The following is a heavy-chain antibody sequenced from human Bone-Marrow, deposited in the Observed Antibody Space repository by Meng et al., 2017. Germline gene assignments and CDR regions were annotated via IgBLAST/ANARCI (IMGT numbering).Heavy chain of an antibody. Sequence: GSLRLSCTVSGYSISSGYYWGWIRQPPGKGLEWIGSIYHSGSTYYNPSLRGRLSISVDTSKNQFFLRLRSVTAADTAVYYCGRDSSSWFFNYWGQGTLVTVSS. D-gene: IGHD6-13*01. V-gene: IGHV4-38-2*02. CDR1: GYSISSGYY. CDR2: IYHSGST. CDR3: GRDSSSWFFNY. J-gene: IGHJ4*02.